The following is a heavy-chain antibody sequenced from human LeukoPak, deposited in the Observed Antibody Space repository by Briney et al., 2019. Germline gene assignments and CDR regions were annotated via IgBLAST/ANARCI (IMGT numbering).Heavy chain of an antibody. Sequence: ASVKVSCKASGYTFTSYAMNWVRQAPGQGLEWMGWINTNTGNPTYAQGFTGRFVFSLDTSASTAYLQISSLKAEDTAVYYCARGDYGDYNDYDYYYGMDVWGQGTTVTVSS. D-gene: IGHD4-17*01. CDR2: INTNTGNP. CDR3: ARGDYGDYNDYDYYYGMDV. J-gene: IGHJ6*02. CDR1: GYTFTSYA. V-gene: IGHV7-4-1*02.